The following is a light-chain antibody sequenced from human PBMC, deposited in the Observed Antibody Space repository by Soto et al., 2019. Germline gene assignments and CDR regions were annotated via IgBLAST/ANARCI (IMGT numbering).Light chain of an antibody. CDR3: QQYSKWPLT. J-gene: IGKJ4*01. CDR1: QFVSSS. Sequence: EIVMTQSPATLSGSPGERATLSCRTSQFVSSSLAWYQQKPGQAPRLLIYSASTRATGIPARFSGSGSGTEFILTISSLQSEDFAVYSCQQYSKWPLTFGGGTKVDIK. V-gene: IGKV3-15*01. CDR2: SAS.